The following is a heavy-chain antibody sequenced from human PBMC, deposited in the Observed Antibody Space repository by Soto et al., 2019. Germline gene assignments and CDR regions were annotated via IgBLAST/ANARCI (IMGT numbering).Heavy chain of an antibody. CDR3: ARDSGARDPYDY. Sequence: XSVKVSCKASGYTFTCYYMHWVRQAPGQGLEWMGWINPNSGGTNYAQKFQGRVTMTRDTSISTAYMELSRLRSDDTAVYYCARDSGARDPYDYWGQGNLVTVSS. CDR1: GYTFTCYY. V-gene: IGHV1-2*02. D-gene: IGHD7-27*01. CDR2: INPNSGGT. J-gene: IGHJ4*02.